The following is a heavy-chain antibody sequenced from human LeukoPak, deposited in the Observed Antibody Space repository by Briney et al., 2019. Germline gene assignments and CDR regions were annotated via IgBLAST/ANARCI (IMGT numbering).Heavy chain of an antibody. CDR3: ARRPSSGYDFEY. V-gene: IGHV3-23*01. D-gene: IGHD5-12*01. J-gene: IGHJ4*02. CDR1: GFTFSSYA. CDR2: ISGSGGST. Sequence: GGSLRLSCAASGFTFSSYAMSWVRQAPGKGLEWVSAISGSGGSTYYADSVKGRFTISRDNSKNTLYLQMNSLRAEDTAVYYCARRPSSGYDFEYWGQGTLVTVSS.